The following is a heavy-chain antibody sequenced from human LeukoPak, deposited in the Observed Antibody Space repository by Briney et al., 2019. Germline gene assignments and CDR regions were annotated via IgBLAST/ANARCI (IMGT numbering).Heavy chain of an antibody. V-gene: IGHV4-4*07. CDR1: GGSISSYY. J-gene: IGHJ6*03. CDR2: IYTSGST. D-gene: IGHD6-6*01. CDR3: ARDEQLDPEDYYYYMDV. Sequence: PSETLSLTCTVSGGSISSYYWSWIRQPAGRGLEWIGRIYTSGSTNYNPSLKSRVTISVDTSKNQFSLKLSSVTAADTAVYYCARDEQLDPEDYYYYMDVWGKGTTVTVSS.